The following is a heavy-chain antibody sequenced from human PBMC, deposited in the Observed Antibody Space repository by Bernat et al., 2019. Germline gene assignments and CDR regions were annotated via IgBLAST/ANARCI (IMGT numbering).Heavy chain of an antibody. CDR3: AKFGAETWGDYYYYMDV. J-gene: IGHJ6*03. D-gene: IGHD3-10*01. CDR2: ISGSGGST. V-gene: IGHV3-23*04. Sequence: VQLVESGGGLVQPGGSLRLSCAASGFTFSSYAMSWVRQAPGKGLEWVSAISGSGGSTYYADSVKGRFTISRDNSKNTLYLQMNSLRAEDTAVYYCAKFGAETWGDYYYYMDVWGKGTTVTVSS. CDR1: GFTFSSYA.